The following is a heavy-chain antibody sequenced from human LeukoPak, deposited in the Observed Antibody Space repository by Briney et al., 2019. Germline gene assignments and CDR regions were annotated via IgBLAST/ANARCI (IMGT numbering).Heavy chain of an antibody. V-gene: IGHV3-7*01. D-gene: IGHD2-21*01. Sequence: GGSLRLSCAASGVTFSSYWMSWVREAPGKGLEWVANIKQDGSEKYYVDSVKGRFTISRDKAKNSLYLQMNSLRAEDTAVYSCASVGSGGYWDWFHPWGQGTLVTVSS. CDR1: GVTFSSYW. J-gene: IGHJ5*02. CDR2: IKQDGSEK. CDR3: ASVGSGGYWDWFHP.